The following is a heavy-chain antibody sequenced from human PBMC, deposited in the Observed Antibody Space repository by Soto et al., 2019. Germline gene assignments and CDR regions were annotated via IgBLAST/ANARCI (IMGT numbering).Heavy chain of an antibody. J-gene: IGHJ6*02. Sequence: QVQLVQSGAEVKKPGASVKVSCKASGYTFTSYGISWVRQAPGQGLEWMGWISAYNGNTNYAQKLQGRVTMTTDTSPSTAYMELRSLRSDDTAVYYCARDRRVQGIYYYGMDVWGQGTTVTVSS. CDR1: GYTFTSYG. CDR3: ARDRRVQGIYYYGMDV. CDR2: ISAYNGNT. V-gene: IGHV1-18*01.